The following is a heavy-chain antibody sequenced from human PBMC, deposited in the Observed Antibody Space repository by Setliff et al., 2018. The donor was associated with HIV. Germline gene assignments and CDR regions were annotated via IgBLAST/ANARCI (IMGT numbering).Heavy chain of an antibody. CDR3: AREGDVWENYFDY. V-gene: IGHV4-39*07. CDR2: IYYSGST. CDR1: GGSISSSSYY. J-gene: IGHJ4*01. Sequence: SETLSLTCTVSGGSISSSSYYWGWIRQPPGKGLEWIGSIYYSGSTYYNPSLRSRVTISVDTSKNQFSLKLSSVTAADTAVYYCAREGDVWENYFDYWG. D-gene: IGHD3-16*01.